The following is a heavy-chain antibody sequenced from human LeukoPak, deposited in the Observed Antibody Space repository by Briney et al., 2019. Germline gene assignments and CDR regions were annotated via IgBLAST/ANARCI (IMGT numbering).Heavy chain of an antibody. Sequence: SETLSLTCAVYGGSFSGYYWSWIRQPLGKGLEWIGEINHSGSTNYNPSLKSRVTISVDTSKNQFSLKLSSVTAADTAVYYCARCYGDYWFGAFDIWGQGTMVTVSS. D-gene: IGHD4-17*01. V-gene: IGHV4-34*01. CDR1: GGSFSGYY. J-gene: IGHJ3*02. CDR3: ARCYGDYWFGAFDI. CDR2: INHSGST.